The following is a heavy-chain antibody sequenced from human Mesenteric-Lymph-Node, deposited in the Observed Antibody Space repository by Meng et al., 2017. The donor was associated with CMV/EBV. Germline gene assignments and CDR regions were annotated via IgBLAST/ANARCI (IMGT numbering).Heavy chain of an antibody. D-gene: IGHD2-8*02. V-gene: IGHV4-4*02. Sequence: SETLSLTCAVSGDSISSTNWWTWVRQPPGKGLEWIGETHRSERTHYNPSVKSRVTISVDKSKNQFSLTLNSVTAADTAIYYCARRGPEYQVLGSWGQGTLVTVSS. CDR2: THRSERT. CDR3: ARRGPEYQVLGS. CDR1: GDSISSTNW. J-gene: IGHJ5*02.